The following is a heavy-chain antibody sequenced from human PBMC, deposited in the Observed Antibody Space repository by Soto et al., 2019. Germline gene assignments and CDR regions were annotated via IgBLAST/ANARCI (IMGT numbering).Heavy chain of an antibody. Sequence: GGSLRLSCAASGFTFSSYAMHWVRQAPGKGLEWVAVISYGGSNEYYADSVKGRFTISRDNSKNTLYLQMNSLRAEDTAVYYCARVRVVVDISLQFDYWGQGTLVTVSS. CDR2: ISYGGSNE. CDR3: ARVRVVVDISLQFDY. J-gene: IGHJ4*02. CDR1: GFTFSSYA. D-gene: IGHD3-22*01. V-gene: IGHV3-30-3*01.